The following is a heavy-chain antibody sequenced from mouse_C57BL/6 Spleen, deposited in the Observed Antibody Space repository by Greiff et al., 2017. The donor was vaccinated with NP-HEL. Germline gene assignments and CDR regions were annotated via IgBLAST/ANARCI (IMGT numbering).Heavy chain of an antibody. D-gene: IGHD2-1*01. Sequence: QVQLQQPGTELVKPGASVKLSCKASGYTFTSYWMHWVKQRPGQGLEWIGNINPSNGGTNYNEKFKSKATLTVDKSSSTAYMQLSSLTSEDSAVYYCASDENYYGNYVSYFDVWGTGTTVTVSS. V-gene: IGHV1-53*01. CDR1: GYTFTSYW. CDR3: ASDENYYGNYVSYFDV. CDR2: INPSNGGT. J-gene: IGHJ1*03.